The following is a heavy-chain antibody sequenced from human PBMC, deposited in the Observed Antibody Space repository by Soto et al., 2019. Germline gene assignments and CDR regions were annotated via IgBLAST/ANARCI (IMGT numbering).Heavy chain of an antibody. CDR2: ISGSGGST. CDR1: GFTFSSYA. Sequence: GGSLRLSCAASGFTFSSYAMSWVRQAPGKGLEWVSAISGSGGSTYYADSVKGRFTISRDNSKNTLYLQMNSLRAEDTAVYYCAKGIPYYDFWSGYYPNWFDPWGQGTLVTVSS. J-gene: IGHJ5*02. V-gene: IGHV3-23*01. D-gene: IGHD3-3*01. CDR3: AKGIPYYDFWSGYYPNWFDP.